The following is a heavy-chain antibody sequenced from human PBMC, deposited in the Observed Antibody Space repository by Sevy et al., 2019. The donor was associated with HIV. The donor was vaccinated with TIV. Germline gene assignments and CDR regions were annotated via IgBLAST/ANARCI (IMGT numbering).Heavy chain of an antibody. CDR3: ARDLEAQPYYGSGSYPQGY. CDR2: ISSSGSTI. J-gene: IGHJ4*02. Sequence: GGALRLSCAASGFTFSDYYMSWIRQAPGKGLEWVSYISSSGSTIYYADPVKGRFTISRDNAKNSLYLQMNSLRGEDTAVYYCARDLEAQPYYGSGSYPQGYWGQGTLVTVSS. V-gene: IGHV3-11*01. D-gene: IGHD3-10*01. CDR1: GFTFSDYY.